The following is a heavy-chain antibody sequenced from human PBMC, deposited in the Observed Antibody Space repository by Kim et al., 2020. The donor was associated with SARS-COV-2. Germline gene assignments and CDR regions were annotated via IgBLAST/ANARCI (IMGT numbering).Heavy chain of an antibody. CDR2: VNPGHSH. CDR1: GGSFREHY. Sequence: SETLSLTCAVYGGSFREHYWTWIRQSPGKGLEWVGDVNPGHSHSSNPSLRGRVNILVDSSQNQFSLILTSVTAVDTAVYYCARGVYRDSTNYPPVCDSWAQGTLVTISS. V-gene: IGHV4-34*01. J-gene: IGHJ4*02. CDR3: ARGVYRDSTNYPPVCDS. D-gene: IGHD1-26*01.